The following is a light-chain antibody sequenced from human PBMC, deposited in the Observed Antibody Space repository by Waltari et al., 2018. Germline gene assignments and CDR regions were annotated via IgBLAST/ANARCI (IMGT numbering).Light chain of an antibody. Sequence: DIQMTPSPSSLSASVGNRVTITCRGSKSISSYLNWYQHKPGKAPKLLIYAASSLQSGVPSRFSGSGSGTDFTLTISSLQPEDFATYYCQQSYSTLFTFGPGTKVDIK. CDR2: AAS. V-gene: IGKV1-39*01. CDR3: QQSYSTLFT. CDR1: KSISSY. J-gene: IGKJ3*01.